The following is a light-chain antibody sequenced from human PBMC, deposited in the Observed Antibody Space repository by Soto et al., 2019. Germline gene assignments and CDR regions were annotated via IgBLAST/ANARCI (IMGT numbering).Light chain of an antibody. CDR2: GAF. CDR3: QQYNNWPPWT. J-gene: IGKJ1*01. CDR1: QSVSSD. Sequence: EIGMTQSPSTLSGSPGERATLSCRASQSVSSDLAWYHQKPGQAPRLLLYGAFKRATGIPDRFSGSGSGTEFTLTISSLQSEDFAVYYCQQYNNWPPWTFGQGTKVDIK. V-gene: IGKV3D-15*01.